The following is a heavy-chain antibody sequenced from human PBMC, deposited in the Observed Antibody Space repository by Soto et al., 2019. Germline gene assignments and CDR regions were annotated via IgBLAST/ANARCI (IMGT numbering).Heavy chain of an antibody. V-gene: IGHV3-21*06. Sequence: EVQLVESGGGLVKPGGSLRLSCAASGFSFRSYTLHWLRQAPGGGLEWVSSIPGSSSYEFYADSVKGRFTISRDNDNNLLILQMNNLRAEDTALYFCAREKGPQVKFCSDITKGDFDYWGQRSLV. CDR1: GFSFRSYT. J-gene: IGHJ4*02. CDR3: AREKGPQVKFCSDITKGDFDY. CDR2: IPGSSSYE. D-gene: IGHD3-3*01.